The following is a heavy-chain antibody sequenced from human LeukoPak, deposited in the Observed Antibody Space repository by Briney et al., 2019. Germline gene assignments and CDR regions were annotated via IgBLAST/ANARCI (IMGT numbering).Heavy chain of an antibody. D-gene: IGHD2-15*01. J-gene: IGHJ4*02. Sequence: SETLSLTCAVCGGSFSGYYWSWIRQPPGKGLEWIGEINHSGSTNYNPSLKSRVTISVDTSKNQFSLKLSSVTAADTAVYYCARRGYSGGSCYNDYWGQGTLVTVSS. CDR2: INHSGST. V-gene: IGHV4-34*01. CDR3: ARRGYSGGSCYNDY. CDR1: GGSFSGYY.